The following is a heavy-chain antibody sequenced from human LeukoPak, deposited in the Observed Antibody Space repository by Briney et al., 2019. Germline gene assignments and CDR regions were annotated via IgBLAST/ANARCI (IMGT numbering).Heavy chain of an antibody. V-gene: IGHV4-61*01. D-gene: IGHD3-10*01. Sequence: SETLSLTCIVSGGSISSNYYWGWIRQPPGKGLEWIGYIYYSGSTNYNPSLKSRVTISVDTSKNQFSLKLSSVTAADTAVYYCARDRSSGPMDVWGKGTTVTVSS. CDR1: GGSISSNYY. J-gene: IGHJ6*04. CDR2: IYYSGST. CDR3: ARDRSSGPMDV.